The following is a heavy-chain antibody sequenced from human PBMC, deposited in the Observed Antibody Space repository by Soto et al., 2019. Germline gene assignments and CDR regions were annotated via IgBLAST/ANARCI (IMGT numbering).Heavy chain of an antibody. CDR3: AKGRATTGPLDY. CDR1: GFTFDDYA. CDR2: ISWNSGII. J-gene: IGHJ4*02. D-gene: IGHD1-26*01. V-gene: IGHV3-9*01. Sequence: EVQLVESGGGWVQPGRSLRLSCTASGFTFDDYAMHWVRQVPGQGLEWVSIISWNSGIIGYADSVKGRFTISRDNGRNSLNHQINRLRHEDTALYYCAKGRATTGPLDYWGQGTLVTVSS.